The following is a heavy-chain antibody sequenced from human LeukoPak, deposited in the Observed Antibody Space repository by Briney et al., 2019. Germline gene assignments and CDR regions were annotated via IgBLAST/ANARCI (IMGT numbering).Heavy chain of an antibody. D-gene: IGHD4-17*01. CDR2: ISFDASNK. CDR3: AKEIWPTVTTPGHTHFDY. J-gene: IGHJ4*02. V-gene: IGHV3-30*18. Sequence: GGSLRLSCAASGFTFSSYGMHWVRQAPGKGLEWVAVISFDASNKYYADSVKGRFTISRDNSKNTLCLQMNSLRAEDTAVYYCAKEIWPTVTTPGHTHFDYWGQGTPVTVSS. CDR1: GFTFSSYG.